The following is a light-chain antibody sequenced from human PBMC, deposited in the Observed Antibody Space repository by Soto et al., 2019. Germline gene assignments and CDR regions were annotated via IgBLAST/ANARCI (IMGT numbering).Light chain of an antibody. CDR3: QQYGSSVWT. CDR2: GAS. Sequence: EIVLTQSPDTLSLSPGERATLSCRASQSVSSNYLTWYQQKPGQAPRLLIYGASSRATGIPDRFTGSGSGTDFTLTISRLETEDFAVYYCQQYGSSVWTFGRGTKVEIK. V-gene: IGKV3-20*01. J-gene: IGKJ1*01. CDR1: QSVSSNY.